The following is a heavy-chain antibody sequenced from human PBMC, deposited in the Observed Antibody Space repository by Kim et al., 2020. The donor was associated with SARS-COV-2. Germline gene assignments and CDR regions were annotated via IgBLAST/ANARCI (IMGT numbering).Heavy chain of an antibody. CDR3: ACQTVVVVAARHYYYGMDV. D-gene: IGHD2-15*01. Sequence: SETLSLTCTVSGGSISSYYWSWIRQPPGKGLEWIGYIYYSGSTNYNPSLKSRVTISVDTSKNQFSLKLSSVTAADTAVYYCACQTVVVVAARHYYYGMDVWGQGTTVTVYS. CDR2: IYYSGST. V-gene: IGHV4-59*01. CDR1: GGSISSYY. J-gene: IGHJ6*02.